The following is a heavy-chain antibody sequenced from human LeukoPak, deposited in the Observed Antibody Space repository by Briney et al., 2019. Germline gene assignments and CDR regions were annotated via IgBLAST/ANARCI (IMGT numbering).Heavy chain of an antibody. J-gene: IGHJ4*02. D-gene: IGHD3-10*01. Sequence: PGGSLRLSCAASGFTFSSYAMSLVRQAPGKGLEWVSGVSGSGGSTVYTDSVKGRFTISRDNSKNTLYLQMNSLRAEDTAAYYCAKDQGTGSGSYFWGYFDFWGQGTLVTVSS. V-gene: IGHV3-23*01. CDR2: VSGSGGST. CDR1: GFTFSSYA. CDR3: AKDQGTGSGSYFWGYFDF.